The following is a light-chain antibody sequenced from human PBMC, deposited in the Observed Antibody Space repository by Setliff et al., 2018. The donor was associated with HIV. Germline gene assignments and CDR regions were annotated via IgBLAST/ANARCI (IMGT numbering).Light chain of an antibody. Sequence: QSVLTQPASVSGSPGQSITIFCTGTSSDIGTYNLVSWYQQHPGKVPKLMIYEVTKRPSGVSSRFSGSKSGNTASLTISDLQAQDEADYYCGSCTSTSPCAFGTGTKVTVL. V-gene: IGLV2-23*02. CDR2: EVT. CDR3: GSCTSTSPCA. CDR1: SSDIGTYNL. J-gene: IGLJ1*01.